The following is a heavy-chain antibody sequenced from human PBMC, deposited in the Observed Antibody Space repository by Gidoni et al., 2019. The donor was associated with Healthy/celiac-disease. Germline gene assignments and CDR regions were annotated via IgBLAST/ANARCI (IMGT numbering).Heavy chain of an antibody. J-gene: IGHJ5*02. CDR1: VGTFSSYT. CDR3: ARDSDYDSSGYYLGWFDP. CDR2: FIPSLGIA. D-gene: IGHD3-22*01. V-gene: IGHV1-69*08. Sequence: QVQLVQSGAEVKKPGASVKVSCTASVGTFSSYTISWVRQAPGQGLEWMGRFIPSLGIANYAQKFQGRVTITADKSTSTAYMELSSLRSEDTAVYYCARDSDYDSSGYYLGWFDPWGQGTLVTVSS.